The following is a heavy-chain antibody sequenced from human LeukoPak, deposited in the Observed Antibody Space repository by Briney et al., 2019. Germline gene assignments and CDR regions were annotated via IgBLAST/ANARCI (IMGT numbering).Heavy chain of an antibody. J-gene: IGHJ5*02. V-gene: IGHV4-34*01. CDR1: GGSFSGYC. CDR3: AAALGATTRWFDP. D-gene: IGHD1-26*01. CDR2: INHSGST. Sequence: SETLSLTCAVYGGSFSGYCWSWIRQPPGKGLEWIGEINHSGSTNYNPSLKSRVTISVDTSKNQFSLKLSSVTAADTAVYYCAAALGATTRWFDPWGQGTLVTVSS.